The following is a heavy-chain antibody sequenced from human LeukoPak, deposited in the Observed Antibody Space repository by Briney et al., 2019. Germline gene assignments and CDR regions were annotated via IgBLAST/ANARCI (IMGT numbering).Heavy chain of an antibody. V-gene: IGHV3-23*01. CDR1: GFTFSSYA. Sequence: PGGSLRLSCAASGFTFSSYAMSWVRQAPGKGLEWVSAISGSGGSTYYADSVKGRFTISRDNSKNTLYLQMNSLRAEDTAVYYCAKDLAYYDFWSGPYYYYGMDVWGQGTTVTVSS. CDR2: ISGSGGST. D-gene: IGHD3-3*01. J-gene: IGHJ6*02. CDR3: AKDLAYYDFWSGPYYYYGMDV.